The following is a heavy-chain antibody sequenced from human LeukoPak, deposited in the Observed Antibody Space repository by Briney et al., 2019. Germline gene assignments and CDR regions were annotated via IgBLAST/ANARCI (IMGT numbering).Heavy chain of an antibody. J-gene: IGHJ4*02. D-gene: IGHD2-15*01. CDR1: GFTVSSNY. CDR2: IYSGGST. CDR3: ARDGYCSGGSCYSVAYY. V-gene: IGHV3-53*01. Sequence: GGSLRLSCAASGFTVSSNYMSWVRQAPGKGLEWVSVIYSGGSTYYADSVKGRFTISRDNSKNTLYLQMNSLRAEDTAVYYCARDGYCSGGSCYSVAYYWGQGTLVTVSS.